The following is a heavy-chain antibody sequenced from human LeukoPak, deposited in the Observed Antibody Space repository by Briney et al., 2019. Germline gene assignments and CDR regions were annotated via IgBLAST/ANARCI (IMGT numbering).Heavy chain of an antibody. Sequence: GGSLRLSCAASGFTFSSYSMNWVRQAPGKGLEWVSSISSSSSYIYYADSVKGRFTISRDNAKNSLYLQMNSLRAEDTAVYYCAREHKTTFYMDVWGKGTTVTVSS. CDR3: AREHKTTFYMDV. J-gene: IGHJ6*03. V-gene: IGHV3-21*01. D-gene: IGHD2/OR15-2a*01. CDR1: GFTFSSYS. CDR2: ISSSSSYI.